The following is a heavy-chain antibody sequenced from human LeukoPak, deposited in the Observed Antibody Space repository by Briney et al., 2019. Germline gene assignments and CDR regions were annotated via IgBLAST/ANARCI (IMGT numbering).Heavy chain of an antibody. CDR1: GFTFSNYG. CDR2: IWYDGTNK. D-gene: IGHD6-19*01. Sequence: PGRSLRLSCAASGFTFSNYGMHWVRQAPGKGLEWVAVIWYDGTNKYYADSVEGRFTISRDNSENTLYLQMNSLRAEDTAVYYCARDIAVAGTPDYWGQGTLVTVSS. CDR3: ARDIAVAGTPDY. V-gene: IGHV3-33*01. J-gene: IGHJ4*02.